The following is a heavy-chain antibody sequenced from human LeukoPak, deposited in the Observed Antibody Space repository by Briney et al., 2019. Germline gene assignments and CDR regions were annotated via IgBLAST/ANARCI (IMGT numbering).Heavy chain of an antibody. CDR2: IYYSGST. D-gene: IGHD6-13*01. V-gene: IGHV4-39*07. CDR3: ARGSGFGMAAAGTTIDY. Sequence: SETLSLTCTVSGGSISSSSYYWGWIRQPPGKGLEWIGSIYYSGSTYYNPSLKSRVTISVDTSKNQFSLKLTSVTAADTAVYYCARGSGFGMAAAGTTIDYWGQGTLVTVSS. CDR1: GGSISSSSYY. J-gene: IGHJ4*02.